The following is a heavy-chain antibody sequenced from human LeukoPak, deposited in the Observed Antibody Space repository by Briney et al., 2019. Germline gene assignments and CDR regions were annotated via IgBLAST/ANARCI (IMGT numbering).Heavy chain of an antibody. CDR1: GYTFTSYD. D-gene: IGHD2-2*01. CDR3: ARMCSSTSCYFVRDYYYGMDV. CDR2: MNPNSGNT. V-gene: IGHV1-8*01. J-gene: IGHJ6*02. Sequence: ASVKVSCKASGYTFTSYDINWVRQATGQGLEWMGWMNPNSGNTGHAQKFQGRVTMTRNTSISTAYMELSSPRSEDTAVYYCARMCSSTSCYFVRDYYYGMDVWGQGTTVTVSS.